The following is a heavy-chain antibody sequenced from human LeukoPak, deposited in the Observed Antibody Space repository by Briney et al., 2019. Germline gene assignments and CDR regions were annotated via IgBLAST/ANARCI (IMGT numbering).Heavy chain of an antibody. Sequence: SETLSLTCSVSGGSVSNYYWSWIRQPPGKGLEWIGYVYYTGSTNYNPSLKSRVTMFEDTSKNQFSLKLTSVTAADTAVYYCARGSTGPFDYWGQGTLVTVSS. D-gene: IGHD2-2*01. CDR2: VYYTGST. CDR1: GGSVSNYY. CDR3: ARGSTGPFDY. V-gene: IGHV4-59*02. J-gene: IGHJ4*02.